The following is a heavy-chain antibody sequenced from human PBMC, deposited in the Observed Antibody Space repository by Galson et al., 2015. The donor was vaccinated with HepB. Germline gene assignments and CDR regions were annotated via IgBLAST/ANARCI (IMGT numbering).Heavy chain of an antibody. CDR2: ISYDGSNK. J-gene: IGHJ4*02. CDR1: GFTFSSYA. CDR3: AREDDGYCSGGSCYYMHLNPRGPDY. D-gene: IGHD2-15*01. V-gene: IGHV3-30-3*01. Sequence: SLRLSCAASGFTFSSYAMHWVRQAPGKGLEWVAVISYDGSNKYYADSVKGRFTISRDNSKNTLYLQMNSLRAEDTAVYYCAREDDGYCSGGSCYYMHLNPRGPDYWGQGTLVTVSS.